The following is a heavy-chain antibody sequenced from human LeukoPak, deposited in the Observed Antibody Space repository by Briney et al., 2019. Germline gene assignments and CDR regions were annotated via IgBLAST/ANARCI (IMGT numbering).Heavy chain of an antibody. D-gene: IGHD3-16*01. Sequence: PGGSLGLSCAASGFTVSSNYMSWVRQAPGKGLEWVSVIYSGGSTYYADSVKGRFTISRDNSKNTLYLQMNSLRAEDTAVYYCARALSWGGYDYWGQGTLVTVSS. V-gene: IGHV3-53*01. CDR1: GFTVSSNY. CDR2: IYSGGST. J-gene: IGHJ4*02. CDR3: ARALSWGGYDY.